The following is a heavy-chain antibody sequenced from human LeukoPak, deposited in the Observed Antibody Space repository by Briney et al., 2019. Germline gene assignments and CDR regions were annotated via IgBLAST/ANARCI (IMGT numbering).Heavy chain of an antibody. CDR2: IFYSGST. Sequence: PSETLSLTCTVSGGSISSYCWSWIRQPPGKGLEGIGYIFYSGSTNYNPSLKSRVTISVDTSKNQVSLKLRSVTAADTAVYYCARTNPSFDYWGQGTLVTVSS. J-gene: IGHJ4*02. V-gene: IGHV4-59*08. CDR1: GGSISSYC. CDR3: ARTNPSFDY.